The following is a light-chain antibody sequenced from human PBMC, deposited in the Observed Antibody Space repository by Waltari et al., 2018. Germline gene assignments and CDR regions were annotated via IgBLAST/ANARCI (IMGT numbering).Light chain of an antibody. CDR3: QSFDSNVRGGVV. Sequence: QSILTQPTSVSAAPGQRVTISCTGTSSHIGARHAVHFYQAFPGTAPKLLIYGNNNRPSGVPYRFSGSKSGSSASLAINGLQAEDEADYYCQSFDSNVRGGVVFGGGTKVTVL. CDR1: SSHIGARHA. V-gene: IGLV1-40*01. J-gene: IGLJ3*02. CDR2: GNN.